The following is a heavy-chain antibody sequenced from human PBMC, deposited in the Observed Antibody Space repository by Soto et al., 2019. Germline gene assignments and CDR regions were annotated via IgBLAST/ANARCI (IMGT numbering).Heavy chain of an antibody. CDR2: ISSSSSTI. Sequence: EVQLVESGGGLVQPGGSLRLSCAASGFTFSSYSMNWVRQAPGKGLEWVSYISSSSSTIYYADSVKGRLTISRDNAKNSLYLQMNSLRDEDTAVYDCARGRGCSGGSCYTGMGYWGQGTLVTVSS. V-gene: IGHV3-48*02. CDR3: ARGRGCSGGSCYTGMGY. J-gene: IGHJ4*02. D-gene: IGHD2-15*01. CDR1: GFTFSSYS.